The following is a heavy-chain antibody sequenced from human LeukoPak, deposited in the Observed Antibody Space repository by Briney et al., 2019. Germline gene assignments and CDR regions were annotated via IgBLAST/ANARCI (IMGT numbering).Heavy chain of an antibody. CDR2: IKQDGSEK. V-gene: IGHV3-7*03. D-gene: IGHD3-9*01. CDR1: GFTFSSYW. Sequence: GGSLRLSCAASGFTFSSYWMSWVRQAPGKGLEWVANIKQDGSEKYYVDSVKGRFTISRDNAKNSLYLQMNSLRAEDTAVYYCANTFRKYYDILTGSPFFDYWGQGTLVTVSS. CDR3: ANTFRKYYDILTGSPFFDY. J-gene: IGHJ4*02.